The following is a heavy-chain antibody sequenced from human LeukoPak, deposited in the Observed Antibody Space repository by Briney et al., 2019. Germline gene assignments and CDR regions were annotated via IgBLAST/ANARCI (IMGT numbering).Heavy chain of an antibody. Sequence: PGGSLRLSCAASGFTFSSYGMTWVRQAPGKGLEWVSYISSSSSYIYYADSVKGRFTISRDNAKNSLYLQMNSLRAEDTAVYYCARDRAPIWFGVLVYYMDVWGKGTTVTISS. J-gene: IGHJ6*03. CDR2: ISSSSSYI. V-gene: IGHV3-21*05. D-gene: IGHD3-10*01. CDR3: ARDRAPIWFGVLVYYMDV. CDR1: GFTFSSYG.